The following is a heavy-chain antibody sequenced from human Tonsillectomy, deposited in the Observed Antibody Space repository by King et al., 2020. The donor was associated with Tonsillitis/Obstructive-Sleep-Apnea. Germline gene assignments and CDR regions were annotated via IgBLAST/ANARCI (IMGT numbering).Heavy chain of an antibody. V-gene: IGHV4-34*01. CDR1: GGSFSGYY. J-gene: IGHJ4*02. CDR3: ARVSYYYYDSSGYFY. CDR2: INHSGST. D-gene: IGHD3-22*01. Sequence: VQLQQWGAGLLKPSETLSLTCAVYGGSFSGYYWSWIRQPPGKGLEWIGEINHSGSTNYNPSLKSQVTISVDTSKNQFSLKLSSVTAADTAVYYCARVSYYYYDSSGYFYWGQGTLVTVSS.